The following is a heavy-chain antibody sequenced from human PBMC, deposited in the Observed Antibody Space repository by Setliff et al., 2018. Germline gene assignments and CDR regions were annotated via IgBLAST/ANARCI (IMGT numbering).Heavy chain of an antibody. V-gene: IGHV3-30*02. CDR1: GFSFGGHA. J-gene: IGHJ1*01. D-gene: IGHD2-21*02. Sequence: GGSLRLSCAASGFSFGGHAMHWVRQAPGKGLEWVAFIRHDESDVYYTNSVKGRFTVSRDNSKNTLYLQMNILRPEDTALYYCVRDSSADYYDNDYFKYWGQGALVTVSS. CDR2: IRHDESDV. CDR3: VRDSSADYYDNDYFKY.